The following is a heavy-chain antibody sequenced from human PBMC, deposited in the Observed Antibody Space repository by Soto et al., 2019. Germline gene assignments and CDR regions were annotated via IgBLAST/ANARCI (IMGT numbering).Heavy chain of an antibody. V-gene: IGHV3-13*01. J-gene: IGHJ6*02. CDR3: ARALSPDGRLIVYGMDV. CDR1: GFTFSSYD. CDR2: IGTAGDT. D-gene: IGHD3-16*02. Sequence: GGSLRLSCAASGFTFSSYDMHWVRQATGKGLEWVSAIGTAGDTYYPGSVKGRFTISRENAKNSLYLQMNSLRAEDTAVYYCARALSPDGRLIVYGMDVWGQGTTVTVSS.